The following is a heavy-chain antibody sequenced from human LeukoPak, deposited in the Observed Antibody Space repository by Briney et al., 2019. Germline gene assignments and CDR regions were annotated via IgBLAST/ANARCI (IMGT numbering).Heavy chain of an antibody. CDR3: AREKYSFGSGSYSSYFDY. J-gene: IGHJ4*02. CDR2: IYYSGST. Sequence: SETLSLTCTVSGGPISSYYWSWIRQPPGKGLGWIGYIYYSGSTNYNPSLESRVTISVDTSKNQFSLKLSSVTAADTAVYYCAREKYSFGSGSYSSYFDYWGQGTLVTVSS. V-gene: IGHV4-59*01. CDR1: GGPISSYY. D-gene: IGHD1-26*01.